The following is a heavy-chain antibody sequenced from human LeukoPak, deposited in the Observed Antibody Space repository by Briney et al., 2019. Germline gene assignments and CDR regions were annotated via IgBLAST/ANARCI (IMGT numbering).Heavy chain of an antibody. CDR1: GGSISSSSYY. Sequence: PSETLSLTCTVSGGSISSSSYYWGWIRQPPGKGLEWIGSIYYSGSTYYNPSLKSRVTISVDTSKNQFSLKLSSVTAADTAVYYCARLVEFSAIFGFDPWAREPWSPSPQ. D-gene: IGHD3-3*01. CDR2: IYYSGST. V-gene: IGHV4-39*01. J-gene: IGHJ5*02. CDR3: ARLVEFSAIFGFDP.